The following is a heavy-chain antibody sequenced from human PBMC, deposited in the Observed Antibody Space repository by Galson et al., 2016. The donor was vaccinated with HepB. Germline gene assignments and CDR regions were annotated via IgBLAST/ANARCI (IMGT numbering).Heavy chain of an antibody. CDR3: ARGVVGATVFDF. CDR1: GFTVNNNY. V-gene: IGHV3-53*01. J-gene: IGHJ4*02. Sequence: CAASGFTVNNNYMTRVRQAPGKGLEWVPLIYTDGRTSYAESLKGRFTISRDNSKNPLYLQMNSLRAEDTAVYYCARGVVGATVFDFWGQGTLVTVSS. D-gene: IGHD1-26*01. CDR2: IYTDGRT.